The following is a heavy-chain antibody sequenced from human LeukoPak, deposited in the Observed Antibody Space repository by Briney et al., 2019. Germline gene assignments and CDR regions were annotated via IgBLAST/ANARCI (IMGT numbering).Heavy chain of an antibody. CDR2: ISGSGGST. CDR3: AKDKAAFPDFDY. J-gene: IGHJ4*02. V-gene: IGHV3-23*01. CDR1: GFTFSSYA. D-gene: IGHD2-15*01. Sequence: GGSLRLSCAASGFTFSSYAMSWVSQAPGKGLEWVSAISGSGGSTYYADSVKGRFTISRDNSKNTLYLQMNSLRAEDTAVYYCAKDKAAFPDFDYWGQGTLVTVSS.